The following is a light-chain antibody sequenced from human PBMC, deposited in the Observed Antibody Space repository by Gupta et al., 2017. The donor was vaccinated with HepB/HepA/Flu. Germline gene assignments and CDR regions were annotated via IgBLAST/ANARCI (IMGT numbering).Light chain of an antibody. J-gene: IGKJ4*01. Sequence: AIRMTQSPSSFSASTGDRVTITCRASQGISSYLAWYQQKPGKAPKLLIYAASTGKSGVPSRFSGSGSGTDFTLTISCRQSEDFATYYCQHQDSYPFTFGGGTKVEIK. V-gene: IGKV1-8*01. CDR1: QGISSY. CDR2: AAS. CDR3: QHQDSYPFT.